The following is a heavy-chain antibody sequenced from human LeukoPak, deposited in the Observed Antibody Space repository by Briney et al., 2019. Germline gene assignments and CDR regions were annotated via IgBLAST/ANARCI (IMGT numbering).Heavy chain of an antibody. CDR2: INHSGST. Sequence: SETLSLTCTVSGGSISSRSYYWGWIRQPPGKGLEWIGEINHSGSTNYNPSLKSRVTISVDTSKNQFSLKLSSVTAAGTAVYYCARGHSYYYDSSGYYFFDIWGQGTMVTVSS. V-gene: IGHV4-39*07. CDR1: GGSISSRSYY. D-gene: IGHD3-22*01. J-gene: IGHJ3*02. CDR3: ARGHSYYYDSSGYYFFDI.